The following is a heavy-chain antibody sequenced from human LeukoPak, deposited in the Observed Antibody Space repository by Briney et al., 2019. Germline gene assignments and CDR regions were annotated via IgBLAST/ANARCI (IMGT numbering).Heavy chain of an antibody. Sequence: RTSETLSLTCAVSGYSISSGYYWSWVRQPPGKGLEWTGYIYYSGSTNYNPSLKSRVTISVDTSKNQFSLKLSSVTAADTAVYYCARVSELEPHFDIWGQGTMVTVSS. CDR3: ARVSELEPHFDI. D-gene: IGHD1-1*01. CDR1: GYSISSGYY. CDR2: IYYSGST. V-gene: IGHV4-61*01. J-gene: IGHJ3*02.